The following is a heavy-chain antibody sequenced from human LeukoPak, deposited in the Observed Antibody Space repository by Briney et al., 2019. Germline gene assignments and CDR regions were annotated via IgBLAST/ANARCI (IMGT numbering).Heavy chain of an antibody. Sequence: PSETLSLTCTVSGGTISSYYWSWIRQPPGKGLEWIGYIYYSGSTNYNPSLKSRVTISVDTSKNQFSLKLSSVTAADTAVYYCARGSWIQLWLLGDDAFDIWGQGTMVTVSS. D-gene: IGHD5-18*01. CDR1: GGTISSYY. CDR3: ARGSWIQLWLLGDDAFDI. CDR2: IYYSGST. J-gene: IGHJ3*02. V-gene: IGHV4-59*01.